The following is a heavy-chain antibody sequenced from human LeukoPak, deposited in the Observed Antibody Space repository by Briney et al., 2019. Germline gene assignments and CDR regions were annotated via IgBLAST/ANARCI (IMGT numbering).Heavy chain of an antibody. J-gene: IGHJ4*02. V-gene: IGHV4-59*01. CDR2: IYYSGST. CDR1: GGSISTYY. CDR3: ASSLGAAPPLQYSSSWYLVDY. Sequence: SETLSLTCTVSGGSISTYYWSWIRQPPGKGLEWIGYIYYSGSTNYNPSLKSRVTISVDTSKNQFSLKLSSVTAADTAVYYCASSLGAAPPLQYSSSWYLVDYWGQGTLVTVSS. D-gene: IGHD6-13*01.